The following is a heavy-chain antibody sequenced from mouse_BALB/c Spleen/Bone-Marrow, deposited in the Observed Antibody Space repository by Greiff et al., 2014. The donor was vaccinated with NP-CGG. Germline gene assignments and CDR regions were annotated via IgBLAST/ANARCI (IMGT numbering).Heavy chain of an antibody. J-gene: IGHJ3*01. CDR1: GFNIKDTY. Sequence: EVKLEESGAELVKPGASVKLSCTASGFNIKDTYMHWVKQRPEQGLEWIGRIDPANGNTNYDPKFQGKATITADTSSNTAYLQLSSLTSEDTTVYYCAAYYYGSSQFAYWGQGTLVTVSA. V-gene: IGHV14-3*02. CDR3: AAYYYGSSQFAY. D-gene: IGHD1-1*01. CDR2: IDPANGNT.